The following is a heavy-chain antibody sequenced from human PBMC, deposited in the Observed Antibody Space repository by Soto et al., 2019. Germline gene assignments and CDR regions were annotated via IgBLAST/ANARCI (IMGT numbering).Heavy chain of an antibody. J-gene: IGHJ6*02. CDR3: ARQSELRYFDWLPDYGMDV. Sequence: PSQTLSLTCTVSGGPISSYYWSWIRQPPGKGLEWIGYIYYSGSTNYNPSLKSRVTISVDTSKNQFSLTLSSVTTADTAVYYCARQSELRYFDWLPDYGMDVWGQGTTVTVSS. CDR2: IYYSGST. D-gene: IGHD3-9*01. V-gene: IGHV4-59*01. CDR1: GGPISSYY.